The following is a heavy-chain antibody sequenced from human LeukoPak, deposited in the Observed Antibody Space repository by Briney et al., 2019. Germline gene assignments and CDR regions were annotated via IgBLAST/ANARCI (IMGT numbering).Heavy chain of an antibody. D-gene: IGHD1-20*01. CDR3: ARDEGIPGTTWGANFHY. J-gene: IGHJ4*02. CDR1: GYTFTRYY. V-gene: IGHV1-46*01. Sequence: ASVKVSCKASGYTFTRYYMHWVRQAPGQGLEWMGIINPSAGSTVYAQKFQDRVTMTRDMSTSTVYMELSSLRYEDTALYYCARDEGIPGTTWGANFHYWGQGTLVTVSS. CDR2: INPSAGST.